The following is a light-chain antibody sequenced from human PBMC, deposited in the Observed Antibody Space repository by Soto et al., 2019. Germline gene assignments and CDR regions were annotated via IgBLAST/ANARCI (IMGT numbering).Light chain of an antibody. CDR2: DAS. CDR3: QKHNSAPHT. CDR1: QGIANY. Sequence: DIQMTQSPASLSASVGDRVTITCRASQGIANYLAWYQQKPGKVPKLLIYDASTLKAGVPSRFSGSGSGTHFTLTISSLQPEDVATYYCQKHNSAPHTFRGGTKVEIK. J-gene: IGKJ4*01. V-gene: IGKV1-27*01.